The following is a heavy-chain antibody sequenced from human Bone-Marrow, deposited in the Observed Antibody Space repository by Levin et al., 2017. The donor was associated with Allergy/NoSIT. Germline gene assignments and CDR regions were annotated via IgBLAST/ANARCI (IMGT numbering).Heavy chain of an antibody. CDR3: ARDVTMGGEA. D-gene: IGHD3-10*01. J-gene: IGHJ5*02. CDR2: INEDGSAK. V-gene: IGHV3-7*03. Sequence: ETLSLTCVVSGFSFSSSWMSWVRQAPGKGLEWVANINEDGSAKYYVDSVKGRFTVSRDNAENSLYLQMDDLRAEDTALYYCARDVTMGGEAWGQGTLVTVSS. CDR1: GFSFSSSW.